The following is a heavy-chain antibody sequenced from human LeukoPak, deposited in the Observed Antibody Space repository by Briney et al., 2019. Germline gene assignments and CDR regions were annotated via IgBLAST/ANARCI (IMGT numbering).Heavy chain of an antibody. CDR2: INSDGSST. Sequence: QPGGSLGLSCAASGFAFSSYWMHWVGRAPGKGVLEVCRINSDGSSTMYADSVKGRFTISRDNAKTKLYLQMNSLRAEDTPVYYCVRVEAAAIDYWGQGTLVSVSS. CDR1: GFAFSSYW. V-gene: IGHV3-74*03. CDR3: VRVEAAAIDY. D-gene: IGHD6-13*01. J-gene: IGHJ4*02.